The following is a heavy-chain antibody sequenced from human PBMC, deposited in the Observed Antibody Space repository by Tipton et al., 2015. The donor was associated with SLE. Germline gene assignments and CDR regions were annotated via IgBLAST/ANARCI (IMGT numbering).Heavy chain of an antibody. CDR1: GYSFTDYW. V-gene: IGHV5-51*03. J-gene: IGHJ4*02. D-gene: IGHD2-21*02. Sequence: VQLVQSGAEVNTPGESLKISCKGSGYSFTDYWIGWVRQMPGKGLEWMGIIYPGDSDTRYSPSFQGQVTISADKSINTAFLQWSSLKASDTTTYFCARRGGDGWTDSWGQGTLVTVSS. CDR2: IYPGDSDT. CDR3: ARRGGDGWTDS.